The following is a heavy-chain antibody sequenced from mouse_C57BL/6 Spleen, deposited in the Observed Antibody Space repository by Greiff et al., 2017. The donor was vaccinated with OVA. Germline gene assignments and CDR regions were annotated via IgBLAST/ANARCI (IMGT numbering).Heavy chain of an antibody. D-gene: IGHD3-3*01. J-gene: IGHJ4*01. Sequence: EVKLVESGGGLVKPGGSLKLSCAASGFTISDSGMHWVRQAPEQGLEWVAYISSGSSTIYYADTVQGRVTISRDKATNTAYLQMSSLRSEDTAMYYCARGCRDAMDYWGQGTSVTVSS. CDR2: ISSGSSTI. V-gene: IGHV5-17*03. CDR3: ARGCRDAMDY. CDR1: GFTISDSG.